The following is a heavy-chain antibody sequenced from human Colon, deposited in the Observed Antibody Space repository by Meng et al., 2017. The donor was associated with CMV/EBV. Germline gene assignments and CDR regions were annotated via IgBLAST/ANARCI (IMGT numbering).Heavy chain of an antibody. CDR1: GGSFINNSYF. V-gene: IGHV4-39*07. J-gene: IGHJ4*02. CDR3: ARVVLNFFDH. CDR2: VYHSGST. Sequence: ESGPGLVNPSETLSLTCTVSGGSFINNSYFWGWIRQPPGKGLEYIGSVYHSGSTYYNPSLKSRVTISVDTSKNQFSLKLSSVTAADTAMYYCARVVLNFFDHWGQGTLVTVSS.